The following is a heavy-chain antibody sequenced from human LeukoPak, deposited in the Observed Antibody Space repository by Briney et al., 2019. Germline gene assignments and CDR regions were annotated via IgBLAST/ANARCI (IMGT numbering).Heavy chain of an antibody. CDR2: IYYSGST. Sequence: PSETLSLTCTVPGGSISSGGYYWSWIRQHPGKGLEWIGYIYYSGSTYYNPSLKSRVTISVDTSKNQFSLKLSSVTAADTAVYYCARGESENFDYWGQGTLVTVSS. J-gene: IGHJ4*02. CDR1: GGSISSGGYY. CDR3: ARGESENFDY. V-gene: IGHV4-31*03. D-gene: IGHD3-3*01.